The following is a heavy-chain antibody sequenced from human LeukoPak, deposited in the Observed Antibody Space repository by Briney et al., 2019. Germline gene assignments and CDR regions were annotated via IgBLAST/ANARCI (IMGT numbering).Heavy chain of an antibody. V-gene: IGHV3-21*01. CDR2: ISSSSSYI. CDR1: GFTFSSYS. J-gene: IGHJ3*02. D-gene: IGHD4-17*01. CDR3: ARDTSRYGDYATYAFDI. Sequence: GGSLRLSCAASGFTFSSYSMNWVRQAPGKGLEWVSSISSSSSYIYYADSVKGRFTISRDNAKNSLYLQMNSMRAEDTAVYYCARDTSRYGDYATYAFDIWGQGTMVTVSS.